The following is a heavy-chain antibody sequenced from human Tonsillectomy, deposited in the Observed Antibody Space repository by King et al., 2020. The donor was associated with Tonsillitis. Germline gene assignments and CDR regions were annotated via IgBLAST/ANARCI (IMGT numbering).Heavy chain of an antibody. V-gene: IGHV6-1*01. J-gene: IGHJ6*02. D-gene: IGHD6-13*01. CDR3: ERDHPDSSSWNYYYYGMDV. Sequence: VQLQQSGPGLVKPSQTLSLTCAISGDSVSSNSAAWNWIKQSPSRGLEWLGRTYYRSKWYNDYAVSVKSRITINPDTSKNQFSLQLNSVTPEDTAVYYCERDHPDSSSWNYYYYGMDVWGQGTTVTVSS. CDR1: GDSVSSNSAA. CDR2: TYYRSKWYN.